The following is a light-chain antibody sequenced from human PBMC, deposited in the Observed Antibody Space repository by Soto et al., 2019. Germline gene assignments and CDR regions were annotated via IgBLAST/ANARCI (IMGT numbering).Light chain of an antibody. CDR2: EVS. V-gene: IGLV2-14*01. CDR3: SSYTSSSTLLDV. J-gene: IGLJ1*01. CDR1: SSDVGGYNY. Sequence: QSALTQPASVSGSPGQSITISCTGTSSDVGGYNYVSWYQQHPGKAPKLMIYEVSNRPSGVSNRLSGSKSGNTASLTISGLQAEDEAEYCCSSYTSSSTLLDVFGTGTKLTVL.